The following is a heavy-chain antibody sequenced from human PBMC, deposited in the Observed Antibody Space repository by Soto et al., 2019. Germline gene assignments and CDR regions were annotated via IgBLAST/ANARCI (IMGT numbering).Heavy chain of an antibody. J-gene: IGHJ5*02. CDR2: ISGSGGST. Sequence: PGGSLRLSCAASGFTFSSYAMSWVRQAPGKGLEWVPAISGSGGSTYYADSVKGRFTISRDNSKNTLYLQVNSLRAEDTAVYYCVKMTTVTYGWFDPWGQGTLVTVSS. D-gene: IGHD4-4*01. V-gene: IGHV3-23*01. CDR3: VKMTTVTYGWFDP. CDR1: GFTFSSYA.